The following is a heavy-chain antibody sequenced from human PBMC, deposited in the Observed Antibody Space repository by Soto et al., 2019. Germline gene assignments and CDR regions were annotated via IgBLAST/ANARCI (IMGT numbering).Heavy chain of an antibody. CDR1: GGSFSGYY. Sequence: SETLSLTCAVYGGSFSGYYWSWIRQPPGKGLEWIGEINHSGSTNYNPSLKSRVTISVDTSKNQFSLKLSSVTAADTAVYYCGRGRPYYYYMDVWGKGTTVTVSS. J-gene: IGHJ6*03. V-gene: IGHV4-34*01. CDR2: INHSGST. CDR3: GRGRPYYYYMDV.